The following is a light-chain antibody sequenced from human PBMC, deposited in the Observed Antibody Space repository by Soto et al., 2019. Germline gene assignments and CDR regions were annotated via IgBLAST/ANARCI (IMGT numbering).Light chain of an antibody. CDR2: DVY. V-gene: IGLV2-14*03. Sequence: QSVLTQPASVSGSPGQSITLSCTGTSSDVGAYNSVSWYQQHPGKPHQLIIYDVYTPPSGVSNRFACPKSGNTASLTSSGLPDEDGADYYCSSSTTSTTRVFGTGTKLTVL. J-gene: IGLJ1*01. CDR1: SSDVGAYNS. CDR3: SSSTTSTTRV.